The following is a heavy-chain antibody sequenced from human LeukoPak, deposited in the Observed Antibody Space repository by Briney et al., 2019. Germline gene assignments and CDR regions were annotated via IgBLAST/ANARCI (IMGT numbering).Heavy chain of an antibody. Sequence: GASVKVSCKASGGTFSSYAISWVRQAPGQGLEWMGRIIPIFGTANYAQKFQGRVTITTDESTSTAYMELGSLRSEDTAVYYCARDRYYYDSSGYYYFDYWGQGTLVTVSS. J-gene: IGHJ4*02. V-gene: IGHV1-69*05. CDR2: IIPIFGTA. D-gene: IGHD3-22*01. CDR1: GGTFSSYA. CDR3: ARDRYYYDSSGYYYFDY.